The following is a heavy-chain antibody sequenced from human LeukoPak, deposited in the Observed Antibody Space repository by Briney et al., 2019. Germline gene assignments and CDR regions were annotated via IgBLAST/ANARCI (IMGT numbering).Heavy chain of an antibody. CDR3: ARRPSSWYYFDY. J-gene: IGHJ4*02. V-gene: IGHV4-39*01. D-gene: IGHD6-13*01. CDR2: IYYSGST. Sequence: SETLSLTCTVSGGSISSSNYYWGWLRQPPGKGLEWIGSIYYSGSTYYNPSLKSRVTISVDTSKNQFSLKLSSVTAADTAVYYCARRPSSWYYFDYWGQGTLVTVSS. CDR1: GGSISSSNYY.